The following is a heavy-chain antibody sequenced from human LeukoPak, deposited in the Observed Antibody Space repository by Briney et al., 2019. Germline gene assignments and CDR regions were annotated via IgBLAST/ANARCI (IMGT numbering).Heavy chain of an antibody. V-gene: IGHV4-59*11. CDR3: ARALGGSYFDY. Sequence: SGTLSLTCTVSCGSISSHYWSWIRQPPGKGLEWIGYIYYSGSTNYNPSLKSRVTISVDTSKNQFSLKLSSVTAADTAVYYCARALGGSYFDYWGQGTLVTVSS. J-gene: IGHJ4*02. D-gene: IGHD1-26*01. CDR1: CGSISSHY. CDR2: IYYSGST.